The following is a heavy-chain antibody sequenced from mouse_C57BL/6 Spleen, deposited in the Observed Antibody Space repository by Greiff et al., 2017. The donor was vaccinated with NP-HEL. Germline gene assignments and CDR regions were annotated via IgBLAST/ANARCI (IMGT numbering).Heavy chain of an antibody. CDR2: ISSGSSTI. D-gene: IGHD2-13*01. V-gene: IGHV5-17*01. CDR1: GFTFSDYG. Sequence: EVKVVESGGGLVKPGGSLKLSCAASGFTFSDYGMHWVRQAPEKGLEWVAYISSGSSTIYYADTVKGRFTISRDNAKNTLFLQMTSLRSEDTAMYYCARGAYGDYFYYFDYWGQGTTLTVSS. J-gene: IGHJ2*01. CDR3: ARGAYGDYFYYFDY.